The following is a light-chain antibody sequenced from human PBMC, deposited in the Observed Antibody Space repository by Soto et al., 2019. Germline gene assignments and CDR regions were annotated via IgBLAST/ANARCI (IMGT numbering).Light chain of an antibody. Sequence: QSALTQPASVSGSPGQSITISCTGTNSDVGSYDLVSWYQQPPGKAPKLMIYEDTKRPSGISTRFSGSKSGNAASLTISGLQAEDEADYYCCSYAGSGTFVFGTGTKLTVL. CDR1: NSDVGSYDL. CDR2: EDT. J-gene: IGLJ1*01. V-gene: IGLV2-23*01. CDR3: CSYAGSGTFV.